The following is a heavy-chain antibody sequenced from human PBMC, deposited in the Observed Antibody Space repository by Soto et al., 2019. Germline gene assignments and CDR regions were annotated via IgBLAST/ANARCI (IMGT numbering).Heavy chain of an antibody. CDR2: IYYSGST. J-gene: IGHJ3*02. Sequence: SETLSLTCTVSGGSISSYYWSWIRQPPGKGLEWIGYIYYSGSTNYNPSLKSRVTISVDTSKNQFSLKLSSVTAADTAVYYCARVPIIYDILTGYYTDAFDIWGQGTMVTVSS. CDR3: ARVPIIYDILTGYYTDAFDI. V-gene: IGHV4-59*01. CDR1: GGSISSYY. D-gene: IGHD3-9*01.